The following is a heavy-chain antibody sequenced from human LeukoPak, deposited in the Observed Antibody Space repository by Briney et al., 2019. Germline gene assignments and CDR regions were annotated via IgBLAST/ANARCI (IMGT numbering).Heavy chain of an antibody. CDR2: ISDSGGAI. CDR3: ARIGSAAFTDS. D-gene: IGHD3-3*02. CDR1: GFTFSTYA. J-gene: IGHJ4*02. Sequence: PGGSLRLSCAASGFTFSTYALNWVRQAPGKGLEWASAISDSGGAIYYADSVKGRFTMSRDNSKNSLFLQMNSLRAEDTAVYYCARIGSAAFTDSWGQGTLVTVSS. V-gene: IGHV3-23*01.